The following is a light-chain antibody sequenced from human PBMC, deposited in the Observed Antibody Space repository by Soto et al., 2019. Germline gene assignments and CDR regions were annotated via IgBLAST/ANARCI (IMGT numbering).Light chain of an antibody. CDR2: AAS. J-gene: IGKJ4*01. CDR3: QQLNTYPVT. CDR1: QGISRY. Sequence: NQLTHAPSALPAGVGXMVTITYRASQGISRYLSWYQQKPGRAPKLLISAASTLQSGVPARFSGSGSGTDFTLSITSLQPEDFATYYCQQLNTYPVTFGGGTKVDNK. V-gene: IGKV1-9*01.